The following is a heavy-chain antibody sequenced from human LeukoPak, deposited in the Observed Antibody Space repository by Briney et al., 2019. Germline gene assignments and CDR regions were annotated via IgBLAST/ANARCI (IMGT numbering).Heavy chain of an antibody. CDR1: GYTFTGYY. D-gene: IGHD2-15*01. CDR2: INPNSGGT. J-gene: IGHJ4*02. CDR3: ASLGYCSGGSCV. Sequence: ASVKVSCKASGYTFTGYYIHWVRQAPGQGLEWMGRINPNSGGTNYAQKFQGRVTMTRDTSISTAYMELSRLRSDDTAVYYCASLGYCSGGSCVWGQGTLVTVSS. V-gene: IGHV1-2*06.